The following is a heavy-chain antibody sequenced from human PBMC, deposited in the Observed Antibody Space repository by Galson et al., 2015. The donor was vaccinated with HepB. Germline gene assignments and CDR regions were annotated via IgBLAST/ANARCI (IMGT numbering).Heavy chain of an antibody. CDR2: INAGTTNT. Sequence: SVKVSCKASGYTFTSYTMLWVRQAPGQRLEWMGWINAGTTNTKYSQKFQGRLTITRDTSASTVYMELSSLRSEDTAVYYCARVLCSSTSCYDFDSWGQGTLVTVSS. D-gene: IGHD2-2*01. CDR1: GYTFTSYT. CDR3: ARVLCSSTSCYDFDS. J-gene: IGHJ4*02. V-gene: IGHV1-3*01.